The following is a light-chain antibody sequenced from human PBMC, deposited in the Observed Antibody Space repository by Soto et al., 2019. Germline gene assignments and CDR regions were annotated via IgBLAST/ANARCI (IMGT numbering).Light chain of an antibody. CDR2: KAS. CDR1: QTISSW. J-gene: IGKJ1*01. V-gene: IGKV1-5*03. CDR3: QHYNNWPGT. Sequence: DIQMTQSPSTLSGSVGDRVTITCRASQTISSWLAWYQQKPGKASKLLIYKASTLKSGVPSRFSGSGSGTEFTLTISSLQPDDFATYYCQHYNNWPGTFGQGTKVEI.